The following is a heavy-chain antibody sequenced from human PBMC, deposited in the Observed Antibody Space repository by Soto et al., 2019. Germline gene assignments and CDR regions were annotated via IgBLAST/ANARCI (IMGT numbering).Heavy chain of an antibody. CDR2: IYWDDDK. CDR3: AHRREITFGGVIVRGPGAFDI. Sequence: SGPTLVNPTQTLTLTCTFSGFSLSTSGVGVGWIRQPPGKALEWLALIYWDDDKSYSASLKTRLTITKDTSENQVVLTMTNMDPVDTATYYCAHRREITFGGVIVRGPGAFDIWGQGTMVTVS. J-gene: IGHJ3*02. D-gene: IGHD3-16*02. V-gene: IGHV2-5*02. CDR1: GFSLSTSGVG.